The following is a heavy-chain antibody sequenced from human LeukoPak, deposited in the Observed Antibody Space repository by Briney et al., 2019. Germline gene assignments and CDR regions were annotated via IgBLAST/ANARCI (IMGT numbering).Heavy chain of an antibody. Sequence: GGSLRLSCAASGFIFHDYAMHWVRQVPGKSLEWVALISWDGAGTFYRDSVKGRFTISRDNSKNFLYLHMKSLRPEDTALYYCAKDITRHDYSNYPDSWGQGTLVTVSS. CDR1: GFIFHDYA. V-gene: IGHV3-43D*04. J-gene: IGHJ5*01. CDR2: ISWDGAGT. D-gene: IGHD4-11*01. CDR3: AKDITRHDYSNYPDS.